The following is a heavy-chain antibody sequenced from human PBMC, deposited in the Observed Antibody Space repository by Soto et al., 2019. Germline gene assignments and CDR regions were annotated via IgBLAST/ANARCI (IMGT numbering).Heavy chain of an antibody. V-gene: IGHV4-34*01. J-gene: IGHJ6*02. CDR1: GGSFSGYY. CDR3: ARRKGVVGYYNPRGYYYYGMDV. Sequence: QVQLQQWGAGLLKPSETLSLTCAVYGGSFSGYYWSWIRQPPGKGLEWIGEINHSGSTNYNPSIKSRVTISVDTSKNQYSQKLSSVTAADTAVYNSARRKGVVGYYNPRGYYYYGMDVWGQGTTVTVSS. D-gene: IGHD3-9*01. CDR2: INHSGST.